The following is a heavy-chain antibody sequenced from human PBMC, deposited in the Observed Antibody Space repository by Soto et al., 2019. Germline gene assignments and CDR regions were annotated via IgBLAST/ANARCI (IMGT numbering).Heavy chain of an antibody. CDR1: GFTFSSYS. CDR2: ISSSSSTI. Sequence: EVQLVESGGGLVQPGGSLRLSCAASGFTFSSYSMNWVRQAPGKGLEWVSYISSSSSTIYYADSVKGRFTISRDNAKNSLYLQMNSRRAEDTAVYYCARDKGRSPIDYWGQGTLVTVSS. V-gene: IGHV3-48*01. CDR3: ARDKGRSPIDY. J-gene: IGHJ4*02. D-gene: IGHD2-15*01.